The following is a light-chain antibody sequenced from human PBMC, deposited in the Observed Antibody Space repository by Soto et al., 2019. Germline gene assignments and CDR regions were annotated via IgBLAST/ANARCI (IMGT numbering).Light chain of an antibody. CDR1: SPNIGAGYE. CDR2: GNN. CDR3: QSYDSSLSGYV. Sequence: QTVVTQPSSVSGGPGQRVTNSCTGSSPNIGAGYEVHWYQQLPGTAPKLLIYGNNNRPSGVPDRFSGSKSGTSASLAITGLQAEDEADYYCQSYDSSLSGYVFGIGTKLTVL. J-gene: IGLJ1*01. V-gene: IGLV1-40*01.